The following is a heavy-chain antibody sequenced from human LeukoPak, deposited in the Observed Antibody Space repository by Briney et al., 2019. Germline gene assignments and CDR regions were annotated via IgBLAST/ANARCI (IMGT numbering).Heavy chain of an antibody. D-gene: IGHD3-10*01. J-gene: IGHJ4*02. CDR2: INPSGGST. V-gene: IGHV1-46*01. Sequence: GASVKVSCKASGYTFTSYYMHWVRQAPGQGLEWMGIINPSGGSTSYAQKFQGRVTMTRDTSTSTVYMELSSLRSEDTAVYYCARDGFKLLWFGELLYLRSYYFGYWGQGTLVTVSS. CDR3: ARDGFKLLWFGELLYLRSYYFGY. CDR1: GYTFTSYY.